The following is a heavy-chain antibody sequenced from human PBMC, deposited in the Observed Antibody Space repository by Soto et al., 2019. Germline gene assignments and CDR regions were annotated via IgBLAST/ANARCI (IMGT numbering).Heavy chain of an antibody. CDR2: ISAYYGNT. CDR3: ARDKSGMDV. Sequence: GAPMEGSRKASGYTLTRHGISWGRQAPGQGLEWMGWISAYYGNTNYAQKLQGRVTMTTDTSTSTAYMELRSLRSDDTAVYYCARDKSGMDVWGQGTTVTVSS. V-gene: IGHV1-18*01. CDR1: GYTLTRHG. J-gene: IGHJ6*02.